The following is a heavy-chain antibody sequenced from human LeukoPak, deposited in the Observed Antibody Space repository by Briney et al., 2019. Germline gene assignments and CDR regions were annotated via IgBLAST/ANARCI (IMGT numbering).Heavy chain of an antibody. CDR2: ISKDATVT. CDR3: AKAAQNKWELLDY. Sequence: PGGSLRLSCAASGFTFSSYAVHWVRQAPGKGLEWVAVISKDATVTYYADSIKGRFTISRDDSKDTLYLQMNSLRVEDTAVCYCAKAAQNKWELLDYWGQGTLVTVSS. J-gene: IGHJ4*02. V-gene: IGHV3-30-3*01. D-gene: IGHD1-26*01. CDR1: GFTFSSYA.